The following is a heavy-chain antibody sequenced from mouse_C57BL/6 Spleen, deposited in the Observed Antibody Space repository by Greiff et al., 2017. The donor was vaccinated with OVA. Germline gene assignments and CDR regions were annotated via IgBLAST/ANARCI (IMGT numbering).Heavy chain of an antibody. CDR3: ARMTTVVGYYAMDY. D-gene: IGHD1-1*01. V-gene: IGHV2-2*01. CDR2: IWSGGST. CDR1: GFSLTSYG. J-gene: IGHJ4*01. Sequence: VKLQESGPGLVQPSQSLSITCTVSGFSLTSYGVHWVRQSPGKGLEWLGVIWSGGSTDYNAAFISRLSISKDNSKSQVFFKMNILQADDTAIYYCARMTTVVGYYAMDYWGQGTSVTVSS.